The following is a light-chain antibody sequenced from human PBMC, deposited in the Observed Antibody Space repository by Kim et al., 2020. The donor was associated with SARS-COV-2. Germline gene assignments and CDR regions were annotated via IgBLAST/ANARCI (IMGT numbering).Light chain of an antibody. J-gene: IGLJ2*01. CDR1: SLRSYY. CDR2: GKN. CDR3: NSRDSSGNHVV. V-gene: IGLV3-19*01. Sequence: ALGTTGRITCQGASLRSYYASWYQQKPGQAPVLVIYGKNNRPSGIPDRFSGSSSGNTASLTITGAQAEDEADYYCNSRDSSGNHVVFGGGTQLTVL.